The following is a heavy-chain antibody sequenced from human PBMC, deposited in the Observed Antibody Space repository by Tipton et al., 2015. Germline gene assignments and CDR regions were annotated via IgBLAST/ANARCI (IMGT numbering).Heavy chain of an antibody. V-gene: IGHV1-2*02. J-gene: IGHJ4*02. CDR2: INPNSGGT. Sequence: SCAASGFTFSTYGMHWVRQAPGQGLEWMGWINPNSGGTNYAQKFQGRVTMTRDASISTAYMELSRLRSDDTAVYYCAGSGLPQGLRLGYWGQGTLVTVSS. CDR1: GFTFSTYG. D-gene: IGHD5-12*01. CDR3: AGSGLPQGLRLGY.